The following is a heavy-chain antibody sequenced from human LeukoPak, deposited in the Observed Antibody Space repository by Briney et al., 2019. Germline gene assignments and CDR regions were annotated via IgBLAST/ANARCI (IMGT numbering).Heavy chain of an antibody. CDR2: TYPGDSDT. D-gene: IGHD3-3*01. Sequence: GEYLRISCRGSGYTFSSYWIGWVRQTPGKGLEWMGITYPGDSDTRYSPSSQGQVTISVDTSIAPAYLPWRSLNALNTALYYCARQANFRLDNWGQGTLVTVSS. CDR1: GYTFSSYW. J-gene: IGHJ4*02. V-gene: IGHV5-51*01. CDR3: ARQANFRLDN.